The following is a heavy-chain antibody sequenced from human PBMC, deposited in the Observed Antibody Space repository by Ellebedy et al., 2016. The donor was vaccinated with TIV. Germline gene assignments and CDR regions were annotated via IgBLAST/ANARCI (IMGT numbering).Heavy chain of an antibody. Sequence: SETLSLTCTVSGGSISSGGYYWSWIRQPAGKGLEWIGRIYTSGSTNYNPSLKSRVTMSVDTSKNQFSLKLSSVTAADTAVYYCARGVRVAYYYYGMDVWGQGTTVTVSS. CDR1: GGSISSGGYY. CDR2: IYTSGST. V-gene: IGHV4-61*02. J-gene: IGHJ6*02. D-gene: IGHD2-15*01. CDR3: ARGVRVAYYYYGMDV.